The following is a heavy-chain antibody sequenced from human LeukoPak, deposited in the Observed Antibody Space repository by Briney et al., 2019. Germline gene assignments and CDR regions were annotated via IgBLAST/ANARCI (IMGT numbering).Heavy chain of an antibody. D-gene: IGHD2-15*01. J-gene: IGHJ5*02. CDR1: GDSVSNNSTV. Sequence: SQTLSLTCAISGDSVSNNSTVWNWIRQSPSGGLEWLGRTYYRSKWYDDYAVSVKSRITINPDTSKNQFSLQLNSVTPEDTAVYYCARGGRGFDPWGQGTLVTVSS. CDR3: ARGGRGFDP. V-gene: IGHV6-1*01. CDR2: TYYRSKWYD.